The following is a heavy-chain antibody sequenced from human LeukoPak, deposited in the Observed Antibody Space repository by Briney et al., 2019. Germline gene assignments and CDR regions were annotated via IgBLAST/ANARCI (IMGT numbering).Heavy chain of an antibody. V-gene: IGHV1-18*01. CDR2: ISDYNGNT. D-gene: IGHD6-19*01. CDR3: ARRYSIAVAGPLRS. J-gene: IGHJ5*02. Sequence: ASVKVSCKASGYTFTSYGISWVRQAPGQGLEWMGWISDYNGNTNYAQKLQGRVTMTTDTSTSTAYMELRSLRSDDTAVYYCARRYSIAVAGPLRSWGQGTLVTVSS. CDR1: GYTFTSYG.